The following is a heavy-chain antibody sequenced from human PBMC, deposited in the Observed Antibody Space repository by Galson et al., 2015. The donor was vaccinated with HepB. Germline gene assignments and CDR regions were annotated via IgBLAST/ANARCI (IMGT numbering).Heavy chain of an antibody. J-gene: IGHJ4*02. V-gene: IGHV3-30*04. CDR2: ISYDGSNK. D-gene: IGHD3-22*01. CDR1: GFTFSSYA. CDR3: ARDHVVMAFDY. Sequence: SLRLSCAASGFTFSSYAMHWVRQAPGKGLEWVAVISYDGSNKYYADSVKGRFTISRDNSKNTLYLQMNSLRAEDTAVYYCARDHVVMAFDYWGQGTLVTVSS.